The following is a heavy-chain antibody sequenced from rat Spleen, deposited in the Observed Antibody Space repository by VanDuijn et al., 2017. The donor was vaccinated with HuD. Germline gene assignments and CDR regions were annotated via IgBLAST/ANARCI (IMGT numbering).Heavy chain of an antibody. J-gene: IGHJ2*01. Sequence: EVQLVESGGGLVQPGRSLKLSCVASGFTFKNYWMTWIRQAPGKGLEWVASITNSGGTIYYSDSVKGRFTISRDNAQNTLYLQMNSLRSEDTATYYCTRVVVGARGFYFDYWGQGVMVTVSS. CDR2: ITNSGGTI. CDR3: TRVVVGARGFYFDY. CDR1: GFTFKNYW. V-gene: IGHV5-31*01. D-gene: IGHD1-1*01.